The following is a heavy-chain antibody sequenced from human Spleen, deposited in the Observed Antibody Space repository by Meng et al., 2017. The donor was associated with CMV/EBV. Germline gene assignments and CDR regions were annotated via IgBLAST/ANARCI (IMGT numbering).Heavy chain of an antibody. CDR1: GGNFGAYA. D-gene: IGHD2-15*01. V-gene: IGHV1-69*13. CDR3: ASRLGYCSPSTCRNYGLGV. CDR2: IIPMSGAV. Sequence: SVKVSCKSSGGNFGAYAITWVRQAPGQRLEWMGGIIPMSGAVTYAQTFQGRVTITVDDSTRAAYMDLTSLRSDDTAVYYCASRLGYCSPSTCRNYGLGVWGQGTTVTVSS. J-gene: IGHJ6*02.